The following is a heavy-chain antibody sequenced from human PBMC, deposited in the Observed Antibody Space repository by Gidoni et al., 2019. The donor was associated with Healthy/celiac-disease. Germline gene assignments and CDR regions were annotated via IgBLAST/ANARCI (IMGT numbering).Heavy chain of an antibody. Sequence: QVQLVQSGAEVKKPGSSVKVSCKASGGTFSSYAISWVRQAPGQGLECMGRIIPILGIANYAQKFQGRVTITADKSTSTAYMELSSLRSEDTAVYYCARDADPYYDILTGYRGGVDYWGQGTLVTVSS. CDR1: GGTFSSYA. J-gene: IGHJ4*02. CDR2: IIPILGIA. V-gene: IGHV1-69*04. D-gene: IGHD3-9*01. CDR3: ARDADPYYDILTGYRGGVDY.